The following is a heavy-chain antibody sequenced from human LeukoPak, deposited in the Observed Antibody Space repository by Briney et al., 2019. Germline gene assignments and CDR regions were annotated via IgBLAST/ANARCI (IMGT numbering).Heavy chain of an antibody. CDR1: GFTFNNFG. V-gene: IGHV3-30*12. Sequence: PGGSLRLSCEASGFTFNNFGMHWVRQAPGKGLEWVAFIGYDESKKYYAESVKGRFTISRDNSKNTMYLQMNSLKGEDTAVYYCARRSNPPGRIDHWGQGTLVTVSS. CDR2: IGYDESKK. D-gene: IGHD1-14*01. J-gene: IGHJ4*02. CDR3: ARRSNPPGRIDH.